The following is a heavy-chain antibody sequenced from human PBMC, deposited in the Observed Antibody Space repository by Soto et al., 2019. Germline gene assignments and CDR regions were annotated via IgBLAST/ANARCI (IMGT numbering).Heavy chain of an antibody. CDR1: GFTFSSYG. J-gene: IGHJ6*02. CDR3: AKGSYGGKYGMDV. D-gene: IGHD4-17*01. Sequence: PGGSLRLSCAASGFTFSSYGMDWVRQAPGKGLEWVAVISYGGIDKYYGSSVKGRFTTSRDSSKNTLYLQMDSLSSEDTAVYYCAKGSYGGKYGMDVWGQGTTVTVSS. CDR2: ISYGGIDK. V-gene: IGHV3-30*18.